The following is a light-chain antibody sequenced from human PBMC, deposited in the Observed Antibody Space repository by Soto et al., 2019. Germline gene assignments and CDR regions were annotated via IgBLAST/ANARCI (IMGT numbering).Light chain of an antibody. CDR1: SSDVGGYNY. J-gene: IGLJ1*01. V-gene: IGLV2-14*01. CDR3: SSYTSSSTPYV. Sequence: QSVLTQPASVSGSPGQSITISCTGTSSDVGGYNYVSWYQQHPGKAHKLMIYDVSNRPSGVSNRFSGSKSGNTASLIISGLQAEDEADYYCSSYTSSSTPYVFGTGTKVTVL. CDR2: DVS.